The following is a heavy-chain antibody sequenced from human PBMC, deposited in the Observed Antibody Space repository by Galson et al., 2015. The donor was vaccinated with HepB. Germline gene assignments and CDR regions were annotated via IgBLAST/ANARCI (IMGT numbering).Heavy chain of an antibody. Sequence: SLRLSCAASGFTFSSYAMHWVRQAPGKGLEWVAVISYDGSNKYYADSVKGRFTISRDNSKNTLYLQMNSLRAEDTAVYYCARVWDGYNLGPYAFDIWGQGTMVTVSS. D-gene: IGHD5-24*01. V-gene: IGHV3-30-3*01. J-gene: IGHJ3*02. CDR2: ISYDGSNK. CDR1: GFTFSSYA. CDR3: ARVWDGYNLGPYAFDI.